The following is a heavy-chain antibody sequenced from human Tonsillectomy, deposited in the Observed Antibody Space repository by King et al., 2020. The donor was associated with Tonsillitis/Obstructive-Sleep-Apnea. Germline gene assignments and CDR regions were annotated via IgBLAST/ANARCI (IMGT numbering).Heavy chain of an antibody. CDR1: GYSFTSYW. CDR3: ARHGDSWIPPDY. J-gene: IGHJ4*02. V-gene: IGHV5-51*01. CDR2: IYPGDSDT. Sequence: QLVQSGVEVKKPGESLKIPCKGSGYSFTSYWIGWVSQMPGKGMEWMGIIYPGDSDTRFSPSFQGQVTISADKSISTAFLQWRSLKASDTAIYYCARHGDSWIPPDYWGQGTLVTVSS. D-gene: IGHD5-12*01.